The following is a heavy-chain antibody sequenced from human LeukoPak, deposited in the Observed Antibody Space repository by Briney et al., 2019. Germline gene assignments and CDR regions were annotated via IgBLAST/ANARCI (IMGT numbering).Heavy chain of an antibody. Sequence: GGTLRLSCAASGFTFSGYGMSWVRQAPGKGLEWVSAISGSGGSTYYADSVKGRFTISRDNSKNTLYLQVNSLRAEDTAVYYCAKQETVLWFGESWGQGTLVTVSS. J-gene: IGHJ5*02. V-gene: IGHV3-23*01. CDR2: ISGSGGST. CDR3: AKQETVLWFGES. CDR1: GFTFSGYG. D-gene: IGHD3-10*01.